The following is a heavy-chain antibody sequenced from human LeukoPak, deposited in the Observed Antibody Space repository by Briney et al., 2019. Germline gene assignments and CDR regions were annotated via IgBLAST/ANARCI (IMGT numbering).Heavy chain of an antibody. CDR2: IYYSGST. CDR3: ARVTGYMIEDYFDY. V-gene: IGHV4-59*01. Sequence: NPSETLSLTCTVSGGSISSYYCCWIRQPPRPGLERIGYIYYSGSTNYNPSLKSRVTISVKTSKNQFSLKLSSVTAADTAIYYCARVTGYMIEDYFDYWGQGNLVTVSS. D-gene: IGHD3-22*01. CDR1: GGSISSYY. J-gene: IGHJ4*02.